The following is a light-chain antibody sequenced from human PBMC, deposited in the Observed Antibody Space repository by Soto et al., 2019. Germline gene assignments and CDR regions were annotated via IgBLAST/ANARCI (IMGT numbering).Light chain of an antibody. V-gene: IGKV1-39*01. CDR3: QQTYSTPFT. J-gene: IGKJ5*01. CDR2: AAS. CDR1: QSMSRY. Sequence: DIQMTQSPSSLSASVGDRVTITCRASQSMSRYLNWYQQKPGKAPKLLIYAASSLQSGVPSTFSGSGSGTDFTLTISSLQPEDFATYYCQQTYSTPFTFGQGTRLDIK.